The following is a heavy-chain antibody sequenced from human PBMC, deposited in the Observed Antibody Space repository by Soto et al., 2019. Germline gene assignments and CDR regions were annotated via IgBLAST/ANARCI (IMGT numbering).Heavy chain of an antibody. V-gene: IGHV3-48*03. CDR2: ISGSGSTV. Sequence: DVQLVESGGALAQPGGSLRLSCAASGFSISDYKMNWFRQAPGKWLEWVSYISGSGSTVYYADSVKGRFTISRDNAKNSVFLQMNTLRVEDAAIYYCARNPSGQWVVPLDCDLWGPGTLVTVSS. CDR1: GFSISDYK. J-gene: IGHJ5*02. CDR3: ARNPSGQWVVPLDCDL. D-gene: IGHD6-19*01.